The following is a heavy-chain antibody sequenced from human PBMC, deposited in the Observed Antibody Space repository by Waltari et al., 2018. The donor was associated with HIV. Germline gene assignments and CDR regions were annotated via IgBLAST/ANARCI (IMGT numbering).Heavy chain of an antibody. J-gene: IGHJ4*02. CDR3: ARDNRAIAVAGDY. CDR1: GFTFSSYG. CDR2: IWYDGSNK. D-gene: IGHD6-19*01. Sequence: QVQLVESGGGVVQPGRSLRLSCAASGFTFSSYGMHWVRQAPGKGLEGVAVIWYDGSNKYYADSVKGRFTISRDNSKNTLYLQMNSLRAEDTAVYYCARDNRAIAVAGDYWGQGTLVTVSS. V-gene: IGHV3-33*01.